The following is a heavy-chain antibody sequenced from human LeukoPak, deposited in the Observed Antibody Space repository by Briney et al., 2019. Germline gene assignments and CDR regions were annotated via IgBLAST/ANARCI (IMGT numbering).Heavy chain of an antibody. CDR2: IIPIFGTA. Sequence: SVEVSCKASGGTFSSYAISWVRQAPGQGLEWMGGIIPIFGTANYAQKFQGRVTITADESTSTAYMELSSLRSEDAAVYYCARDRSEYNWNRLFDYWGQGTLVTVSS. CDR1: GGTFSSYA. J-gene: IGHJ4*02. D-gene: IGHD1-20*01. V-gene: IGHV1-69*13. CDR3: ARDRSEYNWNRLFDY.